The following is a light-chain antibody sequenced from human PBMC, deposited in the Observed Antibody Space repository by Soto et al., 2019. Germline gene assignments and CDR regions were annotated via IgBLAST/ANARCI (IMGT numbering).Light chain of an antibody. V-gene: IGKV1-5*01. CDR3: QQYNSYSTWT. CDR1: QSILSW. J-gene: IGKJ1*01. CDR2: DAS. Sequence: DIQMTQSPSTLSASVGDRVTITCRASQSILSWLAWYQQKPGKAPKLLIYDASNLESGVPSRFSGSGSGTEFTLTISSLQPDDFATYYCQQYNSYSTWTFGQGTKVDIK.